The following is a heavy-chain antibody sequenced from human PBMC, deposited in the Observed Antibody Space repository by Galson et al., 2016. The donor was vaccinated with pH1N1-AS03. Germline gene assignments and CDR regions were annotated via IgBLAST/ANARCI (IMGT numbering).Heavy chain of an antibody. J-gene: IGHJ3*02. CDR1: GFTFSDVW. CDR3: RVVAENDAFDM. V-gene: IGHV3-15*01. Sequence: SLRLSCAASGFTFSDVWMSWVRQAPGKGLEWVGRIKSKTDGGTTDYAAPVKGRFTIPRDDSKNTLYLKMNTLKSEDTAVYYCRVVAENDAFDMWGQGTMVTVSS. D-gene: IGHD3-22*01. CDR2: IKSKTDGGTT.